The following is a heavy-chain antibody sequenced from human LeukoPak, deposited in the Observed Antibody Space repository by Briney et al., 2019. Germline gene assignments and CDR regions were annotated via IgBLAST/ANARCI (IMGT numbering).Heavy chain of an antibody. D-gene: IGHD6-13*01. CDR2: INTGGSIT. CDR3: AREGGSFDAFDI. Sequence: PGGSLRLSCAASGFTFSNYWMHWVRQAPGKGLVWVSRINTGGSITSYADSVKGRITISRDNAKNTLYLQMNSLRAEDTAVYYCAREGGSFDAFDIWGQGTMVTVSS. CDR1: GFTFSNYW. J-gene: IGHJ3*02. V-gene: IGHV3-74*01.